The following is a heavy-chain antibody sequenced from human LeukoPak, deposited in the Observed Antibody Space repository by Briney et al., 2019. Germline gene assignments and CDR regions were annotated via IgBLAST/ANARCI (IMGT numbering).Heavy chain of an antibody. Sequence: VASVKVSCKASGYTFTGYYMHWVRQAPGQGLEWMGWINPYSGGTHYAQKFQGRVTMTRDTSISTAYMELSRLRSDDTAVYYCARGSPRDIVVVPAAPPSAYYYYYYMDVWGKGTTVTVSS. CDR2: INPYSGGT. J-gene: IGHJ6*03. D-gene: IGHD2-2*01. V-gene: IGHV1-2*02. CDR3: ARGSPRDIVVVPAAPPSAYYYYYYMDV. CDR1: GYTFTGYY.